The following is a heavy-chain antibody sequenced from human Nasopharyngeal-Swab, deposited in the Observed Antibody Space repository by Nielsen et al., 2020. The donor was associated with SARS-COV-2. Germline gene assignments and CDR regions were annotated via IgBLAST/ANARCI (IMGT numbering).Heavy chain of an antibody. V-gene: IGHV3-7*01. CDR1: GFTFSSYW. CDR2: IKQDGSEK. D-gene: IGHD6-13*01. Sequence: ESLKISCAASGFTFSSYWMSWVRQAPGKGLEWVANIKQDGSEKYYVDSVKGRFTISRDNAKNSLYLQMNSLRAEDTAVYYCAARYSSSWWDAFDIWAKGQWSPSPQ. CDR3: AARYSSSWWDAFDI. J-gene: IGHJ3*02.